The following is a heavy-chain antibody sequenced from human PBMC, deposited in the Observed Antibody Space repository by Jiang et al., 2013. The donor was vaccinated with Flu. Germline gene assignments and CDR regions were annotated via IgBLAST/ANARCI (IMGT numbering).Heavy chain of an antibody. CDR2: IYYSGST. J-gene: IGHJ4*02. Sequence: SLTCTVSGGSISSSSYYWGWIRQPPGKGLEWIGSIYYSGSTYYNPSLKSRVTISVDTSKNQFSLKLSSVTAADTAVYYCARRAAADPYYFDYWGQGTLVTVSS. CDR1: GGSISSSSYY. CDR3: ARRAAADPYYFDY. D-gene: IGHD6-13*01. V-gene: IGHV4-39*01.